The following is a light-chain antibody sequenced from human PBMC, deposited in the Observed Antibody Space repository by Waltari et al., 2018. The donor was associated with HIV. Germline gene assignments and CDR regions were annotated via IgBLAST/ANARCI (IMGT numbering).Light chain of an antibody. Sequence: QSALTQPPSASGSPGQSVTISCTGTSSDVGGYDYVSWYQQHPGKAPKLLIYAVSRRPSGVPDRFSGSKSGNTASLTVSGLQAEDEADYYCSSYADTNNYVFGTGTKLTVL. CDR3: SSYADTNNYV. J-gene: IGLJ1*01. CDR1: SSDVGGYDY. V-gene: IGLV2-8*01. CDR2: AVS.